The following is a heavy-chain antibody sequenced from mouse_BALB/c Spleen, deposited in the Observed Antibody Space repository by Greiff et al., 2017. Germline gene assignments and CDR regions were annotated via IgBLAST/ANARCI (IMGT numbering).Heavy chain of an antibody. Sequence: VQRVESGPGLVAPSQSLSITCTVSGFSLTSYDISWIRQPPGKGLEWLGVIWTGGGTNYNSAFMSRLSISKDNSKSQVFLKMNSLQTDDTAIYYCVRAHYYGSSYWYFDVWGAGTTVTVSS. CDR2: IWTGGGT. CDR3: VRAHYYGSSYWYFDV. J-gene: IGHJ1*01. V-gene: IGHV2-9-2*01. CDR1: GFSLTSYD. D-gene: IGHD1-1*01.